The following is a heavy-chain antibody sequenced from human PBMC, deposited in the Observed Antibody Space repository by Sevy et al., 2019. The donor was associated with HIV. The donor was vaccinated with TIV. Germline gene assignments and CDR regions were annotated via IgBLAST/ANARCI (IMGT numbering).Heavy chain of an antibody. Sequence: ESLKTSCMTSGFTFTRYTMTWVRQAPGKGLEWVSTFCFGDGKMYYADSVKGRFTFSRDISKNTVYLQMNSLRADDTAVYYCAREGCTKPHDYWGQGTLVTVSS. V-gene: IGHV3-23*01. J-gene: IGHJ4*02. CDR1: GFTFTRYT. CDR2: FCFGDGKM. CDR3: AREGCTKPHDY. D-gene: IGHD2-8*01.